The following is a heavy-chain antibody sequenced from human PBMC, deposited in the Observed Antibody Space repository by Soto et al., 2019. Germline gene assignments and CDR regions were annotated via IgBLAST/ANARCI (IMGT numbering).Heavy chain of an antibody. D-gene: IGHD5-12*01. J-gene: IGHJ6*04. V-gene: IGHV3-33*01. Sequence: QVQLVESGGGVVQPGRSLRLSCAASGFTFSSYGMHWVRQAPGKGLEWVAVIWYDGSNKYYADSVKGRFTISRDNSKNTLYLQMNSLRAEDTAVYYCARDGTPWSGYSGYDLPPDVWGKGTTVTVSS. CDR3: ARDGTPWSGYSGYDLPPDV. CDR2: IWYDGSNK. CDR1: GFTFSSYG.